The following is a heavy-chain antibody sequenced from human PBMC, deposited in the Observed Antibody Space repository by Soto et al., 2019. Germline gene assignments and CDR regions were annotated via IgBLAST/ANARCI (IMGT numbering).Heavy chain of an antibody. J-gene: IGHJ4*02. Sequence: GGSLRLSCAASGFTFSSYGMHWVRQAPGKGVEWVAVISYDGSNKYYADSVKGRFTISRDNSKNTLYLQMNSLRAEDTAVYYCAKQRGSGWPHFDYWGQGTLVTVSS. V-gene: IGHV3-30*18. D-gene: IGHD6-19*01. CDR3: AKQRGSGWPHFDY. CDR1: GFTFSSYG. CDR2: ISYDGSNK.